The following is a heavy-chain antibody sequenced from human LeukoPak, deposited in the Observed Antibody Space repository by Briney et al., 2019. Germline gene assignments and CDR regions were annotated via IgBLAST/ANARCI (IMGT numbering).Heavy chain of an antibody. J-gene: IGHJ4*02. CDR2: VYYSGST. Sequence: PSETLSLTCTVSGGSISSYYWSWIRQPPGKGLEWIGYVYYSGSTNDNPSLKSRVTISVATSKNHFSLKLSSVTAADTAVYSCARSIIGTRSKFDYWGQGTLVTVSS. CDR3: ARSIIGTRSKFDY. D-gene: IGHD1/OR15-1a*01. V-gene: IGHV4-59*08. CDR1: GGSISSYY.